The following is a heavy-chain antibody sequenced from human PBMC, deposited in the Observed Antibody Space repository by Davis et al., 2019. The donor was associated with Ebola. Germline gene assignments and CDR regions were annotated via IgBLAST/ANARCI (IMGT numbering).Heavy chain of an antibody. CDR1: GLTVSSNY. J-gene: IGHJ1*01. Sequence: GESLNISCAASGLTVSSNYMSWIRQAPGKGLEWVSIIYSGSGTVYADSVKGRFTISRDNSKNTMHLQMNRLRGEDTAVYFCARSPGSALDFQQWGQGTLVTVSS. V-gene: IGHV3-53*01. D-gene: IGHD3-10*01. CDR2: IYSGSGT. CDR3: ARSPGSALDFQQ.